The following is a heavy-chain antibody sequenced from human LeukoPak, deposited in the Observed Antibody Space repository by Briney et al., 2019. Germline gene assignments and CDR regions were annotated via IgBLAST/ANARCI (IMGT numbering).Heavy chain of an antibody. D-gene: IGHD1-1*01. CDR2: IYYSGST. Sequence: PSETLSLTCTVSGVSVSSGSYYWRWIRQPPGKAREGIGYIYYSGSTNYNPSLKSRVTISVDTSKNQFSPKLSSVTAADTAVYYCARAAFGRTTGTTFDYWGQGTLVTVSS. V-gene: IGHV4-61*01. CDR1: GVSVSSGSYY. J-gene: IGHJ4*02. CDR3: ARAAFGRTTGTTFDY.